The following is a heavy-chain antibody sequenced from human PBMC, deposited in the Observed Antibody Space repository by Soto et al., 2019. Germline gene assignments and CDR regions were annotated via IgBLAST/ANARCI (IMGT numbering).Heavy chain of an antibody. Sequence: ASVTVSCKASGYTFTNYAIHWERQAPGQRLERMGWINAGNGKTKYSQKFKGRDTITRDTSASIVYMEVNSLRSEDTSLYYCARGPWVATTADYYLDSWGQARLVTVSS. CDR1: GYTFTNYA. D-gene: IGHD5-12*01. CDR3: ARGPWVATTADYYLDS. J-gene: IGHJ4*02. CDR2: INAGNGKT. V-gene: IGHV1-3*01.